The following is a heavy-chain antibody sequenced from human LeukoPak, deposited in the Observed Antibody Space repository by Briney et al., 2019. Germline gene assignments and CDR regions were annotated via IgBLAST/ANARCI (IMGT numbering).Heavy chain of an antibody. CDR1: GGSFSGYY. V-gene: IGHV4-34*01. CDR2: INHSGST. J-gene: IGHJ4*02. D-gene: IGHD6-6*01. Sequence: PSETLSLTCAVYGGSFSGYYWSWIRKPPGKGLEWIGEINHSGSTNYNPSLKSRVTISVDTSKNQFSLKLSSVTAADTAVYYCARHSSSSSLDYWGQGTLVTVSS. CDR3: ARHSSSSSLDY.